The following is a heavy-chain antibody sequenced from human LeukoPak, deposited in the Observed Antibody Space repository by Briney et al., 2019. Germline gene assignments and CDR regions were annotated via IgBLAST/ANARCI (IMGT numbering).Heavy chain of an antibody. J-gene: IGHJ4*02. V-gene: IGHV1-24*01. CDR1: GYTLTELS. CDR2: FDPEDGET. CDR3: ATGRGKYQLLSWVY. D-gene: IGHD2-2*01. Sequence: ASVKVSCKVSGYTLTELSMHWVRQAPGKGLEWMGGFDPEDGETIYAQKFQGRVTMTEDTSTDTAYMELSSLRSEDTAVYYCATGRGKYQLLSWVYWGQGTLVTVSS.